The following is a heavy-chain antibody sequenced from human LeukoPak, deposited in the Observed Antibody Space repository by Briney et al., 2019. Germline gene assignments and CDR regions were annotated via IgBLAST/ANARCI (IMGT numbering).Heavy chain of an antibody. CDR1: GGSISSGDYY. V-gene: IGHV4-30-4*01. CDR3: ASHGDPGYFQH. CDR2: IYYSGST. Sequence: PSQTLSLTCTVSGGSISSGDYYWSWIRQPPGKGLEWIGYIYYSGSTYHNPSLKSRVTISVDTSKNQFSLKLSSVTAADTAVYYCASHGDPGYFQHWGQGTLVTVSS. J-gene: IGHJ1*01. D-gene: IGHD4-17*01.